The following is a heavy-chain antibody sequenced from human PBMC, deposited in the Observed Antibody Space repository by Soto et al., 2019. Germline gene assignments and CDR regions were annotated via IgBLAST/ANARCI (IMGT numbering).Heavy chain of an antibody. J-gene: IGHJ4*02. CDR1: GGSIINGVYY. V-gene: IGHV4-31*03. Sequence: SETLSLTCTVSGGSIINGVYYWSWIRQHPGKGLEWIGYIYYSGSTYYNPSLKSRVTISVDTSKNQFSLKLSSVTAADTAVYYCARAPQRDWNYPYFDYWGQGTLVTVSS. D-gene: IGHD1-7*01. CDR3: ARAPQRDWNYPYFDY. CDR2: IYYSGST.